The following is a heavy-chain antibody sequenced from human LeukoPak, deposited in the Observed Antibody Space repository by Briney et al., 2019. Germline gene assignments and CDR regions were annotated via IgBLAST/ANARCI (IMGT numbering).Heavy chain of an antibody. V-gene: IGHV1-8*01. J-gene: IGHJ6*02. D-gene: IGHD6-19*01. CDR3: ARVRAMQWLVYGMDV. CDR1: GYTFTSYD. Sequence: ASVKVSCKASGYTFTSYDINWVRQATGQGLEWMGWMNPNSGNTGYAQKFQGRVTMTRNTSISTAYMELSSLRSEDTAVYYCARVRAMQWLVYGMDVWGQGTTVTVSS. CDR2: MNPNSGNT.